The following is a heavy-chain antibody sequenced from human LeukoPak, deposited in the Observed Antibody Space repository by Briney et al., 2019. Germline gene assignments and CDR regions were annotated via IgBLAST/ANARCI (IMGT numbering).Heavy chain of an antibody. CDR1: GFTFSSYE. CDR2: ISSSGSTI. CDR3: AREKPFSVTKLDY. Sequence: GGSLRLSCAASGFTFSSYEMNWVRQASGKGLEWDSYISSSGSTIYYADSVKGRFTISRDNAKNSLYLQMNSLRAEDTAVYYCAREKPFSVTKLDYWGQGTLVTVSS. V-gene: IGHV3-48*03. J-gene: IGHJ4*02.